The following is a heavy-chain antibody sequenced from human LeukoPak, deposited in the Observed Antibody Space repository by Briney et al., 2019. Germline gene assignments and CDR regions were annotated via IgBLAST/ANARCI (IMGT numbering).Heavy chain of an antibody. CDR3: AREKGGYSYGYYYYYGMDV. J-gene: IGHJ6*02. Sequence: PGGSLRLSCAASGFTVSSNYMSWVRQAPGKGLEWVSVIYSGGSTYYADSVKGRFTISRDNSKNTLYLRMNSLRAEDTAVYYCAREKGGYSYGYYYYYGMDVWGQGTTVTVSS. CDR1: GFTVSSNY. D-gene: IGHD5-18*01. V-gene: IGHV3-53*01. CDR2: IYSGGST.